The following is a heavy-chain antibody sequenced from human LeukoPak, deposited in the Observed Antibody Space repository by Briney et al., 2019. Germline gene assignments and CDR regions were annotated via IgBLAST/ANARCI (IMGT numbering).Heavy chain of an antibody. CDR2: IYYDGST. V-gene: IGHV4-39*07. J-gene: IGHJ6*02. CDR1: GGSISSSSYY. D-gene: IGHD2-15*01. Sequence: KPSETLSLTCTVSGGSISSSSYYWGWLRQPPGKGLEWIGSIYYDGSTYYNPSLKSRVIISVDTSKNQFSLKLSSVTAADTAVYYCASGYCSGGSCYSYYYYYGMDVWGQGTTVTVSS. CDR3: ASGYCSGGSCYSYYYYYGMDV.